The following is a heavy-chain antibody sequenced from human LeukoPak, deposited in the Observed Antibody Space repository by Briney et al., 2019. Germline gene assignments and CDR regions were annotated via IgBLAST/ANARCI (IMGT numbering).Heavy chain of an antibody. V-gene: IGHV1-18*04. CDR3: ARDWPTVIADF. CDR2: IRADNGDT. J-gene: IGHJ1*01. Sequence: ASVRVSCKTSVYKFLSHGISWVRQAPGQGLEWLGWIRADNGDTRFAQKFKGRFTMTTDTSTSTAHMELRSLRSDDTAVYYCARDWPTVIADFWGQGTLVTVSS. D-gene: IGHD4-11*01. CDR1: VYKFLSHG.